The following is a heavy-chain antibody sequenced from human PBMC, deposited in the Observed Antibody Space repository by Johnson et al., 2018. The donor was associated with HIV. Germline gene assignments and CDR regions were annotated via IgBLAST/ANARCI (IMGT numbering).Heavy chain of an antibody. CDR3: ARAIVTPDEVAFDI. CDR1: GFTFSSYG. J-gene: IGHJ3*02. D-gene: IGHD5-18*01. CDR2: ISYDGSNK. V-gene: IGHV3-30*19. Sequence: LVESGGGVVQPGRSLRLSCAASGFTFSSYGMHWVRQAPGKGLEWVAVISYDGSNKYYADSVKGRFTISRDNAKNALYLQMNSLRAEDTAVYYCARAIVTPDEVAFDIWGQGTLVTVSS.